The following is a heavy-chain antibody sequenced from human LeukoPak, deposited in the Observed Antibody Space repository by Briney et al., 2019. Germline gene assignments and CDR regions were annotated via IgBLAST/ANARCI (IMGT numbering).Heavy chain of an antibody. CDR3: ARGGFGKFKIWGPVDY. J-gene: IGHJ4*02. CDR2: IIPILGTA. CDR1: GGTFSSYA. Sequence: SVKVSCKASGGTFSSYAISWVRQAPGQGLEWMGGIIPILGTANYAQKLQGRVTITADKSTSTAYMELSSLRSEDTAVYYCARGGFGKFKIWGPVDYWGQGTLVTVSS. V-gene: IGHV1-69*06. D-gene: IGHD3-10*01.